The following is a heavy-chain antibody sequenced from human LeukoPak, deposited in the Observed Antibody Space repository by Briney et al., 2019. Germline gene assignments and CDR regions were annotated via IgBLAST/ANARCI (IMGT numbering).Heavy chain of an antibody. CDR3: ASGVVVPAAFMDV. CDR1: GDSVSSNSAA. V-gene: IGHV6-1*01. D-gene: IGHD2-2*01. Sequence: SQTLSLTCAISGDSVSSNSAAWNWIRQSPSRGLEWLGRTYYRSKWYNDYAVSVKSRITINPDTSKNQFSLKVSSVTAADTAVYYCASGVVVPAAFMDVWGKGTTVTVSS. CDR2: TYYRSKWYN. J-gene: IGHJ6*03.